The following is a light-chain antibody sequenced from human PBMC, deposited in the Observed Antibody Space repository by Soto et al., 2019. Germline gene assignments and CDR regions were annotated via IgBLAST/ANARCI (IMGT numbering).Light chain of an antibody. CDR1: QSVSSSY. CDR3: QQYGSSIT. V-gene: IGKV3-20*01. J-gene: IGKJ5*01. CDR2: GAS. Sequence: EIVLARSPGTLSLSPGEIATLSFSASQSVSSSYLAWYQQKPGQAPRLLIYGASSRATGIPDRFSGSGSGTDFTLTISRLEPEDFAVYYCQQYGSSITFGQGTRLEIK.